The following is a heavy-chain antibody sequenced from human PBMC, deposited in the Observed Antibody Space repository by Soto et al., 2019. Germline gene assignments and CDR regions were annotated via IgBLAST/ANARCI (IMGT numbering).Heavy chain of an antibody. Sequence: GESLRLSCAVSGFTFSNYSMNWVRQAPGKGLEWVSYISGSSSTIYYADSVKGRFTISRDNANNSLYLQMNSLRDEDTAVYHYASASCDDSSGYSWGQGTLVTVSS. CDR2: ISGSSSTI. D-gene: IGHD3-22*01. CDR1: GFTFSNYS. J-gene: IGHJ5*02. V-gene: IGHV3-48*02. CDR3: ASASCDDSSGYS.